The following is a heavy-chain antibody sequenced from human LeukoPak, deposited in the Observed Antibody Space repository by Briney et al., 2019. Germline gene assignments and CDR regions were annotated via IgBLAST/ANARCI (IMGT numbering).Heavy chain of an antibody. J-gene: IGHJ3*02. Sequence: PSETLSLTCAVYGGSFSGYYWSWIRQPPGKGLEWIGEINHSGSTNYNPSLKSRVTISVDTSKNQFSLKLSSVTAADTAVYYCAGVIWAFDIWGQGTMVTVSS. V-gene: IGHV4-34*01. D-gene: IGHD3-10*01. CDR3: AGVIWAFDI. CDR2: INHSGST. CDR1: GGSFSGYY.